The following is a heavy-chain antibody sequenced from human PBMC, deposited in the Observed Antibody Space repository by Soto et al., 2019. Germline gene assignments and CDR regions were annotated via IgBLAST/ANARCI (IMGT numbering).Heavy chain of an antibody. Sequence: PSETLSLTCTVSGGSVSSGSYYWSWIRQPPGKGLEWIGYIYYSGSTNYNPSLKSRVTISVNTSKNQFSLKLSSVTAADTAVYYCARSVTPWGQGTLVTVSS. CDR2: IYYSGST. CDR1: GGSVSSGSYY. V-gene: IGHV4-61*01. J-gene: IGHJ5*02. D-gene: IGHD3-10*01. CDR3: ARSVTP.